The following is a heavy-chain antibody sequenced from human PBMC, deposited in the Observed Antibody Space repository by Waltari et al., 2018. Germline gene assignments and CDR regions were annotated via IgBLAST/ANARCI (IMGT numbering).Heavy chain of an antibody. CDR2: IITDGSAE. CDR1: GSTLSRYW. V-gene: IGHV3-7*01. Sequence: EVQLEESVGGLVEPGGSLRLSCAASGSTLSRYWMCWVRQAPGKGPEWVANIITDGSAEYYVDSVRGRFTISRDNAKNSLYLQMNRLRPEDTAVYYCARDQWFAFDIWGHGTMVTVSS. D-gene: IGHD3-22*01. CDR3: ARDQWFAFDI. J-gene: IGHJ3*02.